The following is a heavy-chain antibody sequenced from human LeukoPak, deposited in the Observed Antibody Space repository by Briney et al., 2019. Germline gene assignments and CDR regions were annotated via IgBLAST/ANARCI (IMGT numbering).Heavy chain of an antibody. CDR1: GFXFSIYS. V-gene: IGHV3-48*02. Sequence: GGSLRLSCAASGFXFSIYSINWVRQAPGKGLEWVSYISGSSSTIYYADSVKGRFTISRDNAKNSLYLQMNSLRDEDTAVYSCARGYYFDSWGQGTLVTVSS. J-gene: IGHJ4*02. CDR2: ISGSSSTI. CDR3: ARGYYFDS.